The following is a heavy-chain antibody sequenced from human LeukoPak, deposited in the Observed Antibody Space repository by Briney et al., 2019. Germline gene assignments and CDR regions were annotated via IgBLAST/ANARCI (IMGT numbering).Heavy chain of an antibody. Sequence: GGSLRLSCAASGFTFSNYAMSWVRQAPGKGLEWVSAISGSGGSTYYADSVKGRFTISRDNSKNTLYLQMNSLRAEDTAIDYCAKSSSTSCYTSLDYWGQGTLVTVSS. D-gene: IGHD2-2*02. V-gene: IGHV3-23*01. CDR3: AKSSSTSCYTSLDY. CDR2: ISGSGGST. CDR1: GFTFSNYA. J-gene: IGHJ4*02.